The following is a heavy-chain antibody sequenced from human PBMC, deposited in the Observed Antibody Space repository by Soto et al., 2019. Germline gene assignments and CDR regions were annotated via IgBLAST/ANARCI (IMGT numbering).Heavy chain of an antibody. J-gene: IGHJ4*02. CDR1: GGSISSSSYY. Sequence: SETLSLTCTVSGGSISSSSYYWGWIRQPPGKGLEWIGSIYYSGSTYYNPSLKSRVTISVDTSKNQFSLKLSSVTAADTAVYYCARDPGYSYGSPYWGQGTLVTVSS. CDR2: IYYSGST. D-gene: IGHD5-18*01. V-gene: IGHV4-39*01. CDR3: ARDPGYSYGSPY.